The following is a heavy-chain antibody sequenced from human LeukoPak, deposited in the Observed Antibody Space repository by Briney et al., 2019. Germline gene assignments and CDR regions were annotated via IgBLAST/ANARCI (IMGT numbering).Heavy chain of an antibody. Sequence: SVKVSCKASGGTFSSYAISWVRQAPGQGLEWMGGIIPIFGTANYAQKFQGRVTITADESTSTDYMELSSLRSEDTAVYYCARGYCSSPSCSVFDYWGQGTLVTVSS. CDR3: ARGYCSSPSCSVFDY. D-gene: IGHD2-2*01. CDR1: GGTFSSYA. J-gene: IGHJ4*02. V-gene: IGHV1-69*01. CDR2: IIPIFGTA.